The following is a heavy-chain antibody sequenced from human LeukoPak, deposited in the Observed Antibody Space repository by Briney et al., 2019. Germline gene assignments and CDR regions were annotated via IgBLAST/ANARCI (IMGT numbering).Heavy chain of an antibody. CDR1: GYTFASYG. D-gene: IGHD2-2*02. V-gene: IGHV1-18*01. CDR2: ISAYNGNT. J-gene: IGHJ4*02. CDR3: ARGTAGCSSTSCYSGWLVDY. Sequence: ASVKVSCKASGYTFASYGISWVRQAPGQGLEWMGWISAYNGNTNYAQKLQGRVTMTTDTSTSTAYMELRSLRSDDTAVYYCARGTAGCSSTSCYSGWLVDYWGQGTLVTVSS.